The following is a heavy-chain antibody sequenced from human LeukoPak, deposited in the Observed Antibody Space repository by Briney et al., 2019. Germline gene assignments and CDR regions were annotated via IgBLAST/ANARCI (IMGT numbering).Heavy chain of an antibody. V-gene: IGHV3-23*01. CDR3: ARDRGEVTAARRLDY. J-gene: IGHJ4*02. CDR2: ISGSGAST. Sequence: GGSLRLSCLTSGFTLSTNAMSWVRQAPGKGLEWISGISGSGASTYYADSVKGRFTISRDNSKNTLYLQMNSLRAEDTAVYYCARDRGEVTAARRLDYWGQGTLVTVSS. D-gene: IGHD6-6*01. CDR1: GFTLSTNA.